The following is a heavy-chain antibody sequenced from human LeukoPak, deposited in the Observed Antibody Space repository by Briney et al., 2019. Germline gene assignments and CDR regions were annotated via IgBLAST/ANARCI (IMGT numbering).Heavy chain of an antibody. CDR3: ARDDYGDYDPLHYGMDV. CDR1: GGTFSSYA. V-gene: IGHV1-69*04. J-gene: IGHJ6*02. Sequence: WASVKASCKASGGTFSSYAISWVRQAPGQGLEWMGRIIPILGIANYAQKFQGRVTITADKSTSTAYMELSSLRSEDTAVYYCARDDYGDYDPLHYGMDVWGQGTTVTVSS. CDR2: IIPILGIA. D-gene: IGHD4-17*01.